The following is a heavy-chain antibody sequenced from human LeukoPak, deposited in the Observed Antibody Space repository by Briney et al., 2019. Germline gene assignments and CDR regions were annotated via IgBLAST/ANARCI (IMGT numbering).Heavy chain of an antibody. Sequence: GESLKISCKGSGYSFTSYWIGWVRQMPGKGLEWMGIIYPGDSDTTYSPSFQGQVTISADKSITTAYLQWSSLKASDTAMYYCARRIKEYDYDYFDCWGQGTLVTVSS. D-gene: IGHD5-12*01. J-gene: IGHJ4*02. V-gene: IGHV5-51*01. CDR1: GYSFTSYW. CDR3: ARRIKEYDYDYFDC. CDR2: IYPGDSDT.